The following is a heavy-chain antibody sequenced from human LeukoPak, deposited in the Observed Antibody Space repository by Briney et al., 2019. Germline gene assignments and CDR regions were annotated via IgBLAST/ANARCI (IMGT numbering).Heavy chain of an antibody. CDR1: GFTFSSYA. Sequence: PGGSLRLSCAASGFTFSSYAMSWVRQAPGKGLEWVSAISGSGGSTYYADPVKGRFTISRDNSKNTLYLQMNSLRAEDTAVYYCAKAGDYNWNYFDYWGQGTLVTVSS. V-gene: IGHV3-23*01. J-gene: IGHJ4*02. CDR2: ISGSGGST. D-gene: IGHD1-20*01. CDR3: AKAGDYNWNYFDY.